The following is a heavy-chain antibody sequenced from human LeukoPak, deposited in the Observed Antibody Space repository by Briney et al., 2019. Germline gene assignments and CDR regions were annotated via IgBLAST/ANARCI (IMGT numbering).Heavy chain of an antibody. J-gene: IGHJ5*02. D-gene: IGHD1-14*01. CDR3: ARGRTVFDP. Sequence: PSETLSLTCAVYGGSFSDYWSWIRQPPGKGLEWIGEINHSGSTNYHPSLKSRVTISVDTSKNQFSLKLASLTAADTAVYYCARGRTVFDPWGQGTLVTVSS. V-gene: IGHV4-34*01. CDR1: GGSFSDY. CDR2: INHSGST.